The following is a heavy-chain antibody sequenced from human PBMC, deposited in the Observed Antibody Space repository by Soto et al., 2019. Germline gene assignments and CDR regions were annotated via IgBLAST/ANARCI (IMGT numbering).Heavy chain of an antibody. J-gene: IGHJ4*02. D-gene: IGHD5-18*01. CDR1: GSSFSSFA. V-gene: IGHV3-48*03. Sequence: PGGSLRLSCEASGSSFSSFAMNWVRQAPGRGLEWVSYISDDGASIYYADSLKGRFTISRDNAKNSLSLQMNNLRAEDTAVYYCARENSVQAWLHHFDHWGLGTLVTVS. CDR2: ISDDGASI. CDR3: ARENSVQAWLHHFDH.